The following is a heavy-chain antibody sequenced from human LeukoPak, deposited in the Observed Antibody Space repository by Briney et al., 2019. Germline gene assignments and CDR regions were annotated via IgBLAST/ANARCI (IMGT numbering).Heavy chain of an antibody. CDR2: INTNTGNP. D-gene: IGHD4-17*01. CDR1: GYTFTSYA. V-gene: IGHV7-4-1*02. CDR3: ARVGGLYGDQNWFDP. Sequence: ASVKVSCTASGYTFTSYAMNWVRQAPGQGLEWMGWINTNTGNPTYAQGFTGRFVFSLDTSVSTAYLQISSLKAEDTAVYYCARVGGLYGDQNWFDPWGQGTLVTVSS. J-gene: IGHJ5*02.